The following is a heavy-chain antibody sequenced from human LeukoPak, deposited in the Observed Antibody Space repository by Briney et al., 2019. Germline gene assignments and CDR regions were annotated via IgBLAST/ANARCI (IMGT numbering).Heavy chain of an antibody. CDR1: GFPFRSYW. CDR3: TRVGYIDEGIDY. CDR2: IKQDGSKK. J-gene: IGHJ4*02. V-gene: IGHV3-7*04. D-gene: IGHD5-24*01. Sequence: PGGSLRLSCVASGFPFRSYWMTWVRQAPGKGLEWVANIKQDGSKKSYVDSVKGRFTISRGNAKNSLYLQMNSLRAEDTAIYYCTRVGYIDEGIDYWGQGTLVTVSS.